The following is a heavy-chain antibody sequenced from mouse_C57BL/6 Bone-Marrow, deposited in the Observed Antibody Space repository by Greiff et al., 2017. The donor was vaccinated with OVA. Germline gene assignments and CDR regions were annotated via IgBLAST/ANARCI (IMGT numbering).Heavy chain of an antibody. CDR3: ARLYGYDFDY. D-gene: IGHD2-2*01. Sequence: EVQRVESGGGLVQPGGSLKLSCAASGFTFSDYYMYWVRQTPEKRLEWVAYISNGGGSTYYPDTVKGRFTISRDNAKNTLYLQMSRLKSEDTAMYYCARLYGYDFDYWGQGTTLTVSS. CDR2: ISNGGGST. V-gene: IGHV5-12*01. J-gene: IGHJ2*01. CDR1: GFTFSDYY.